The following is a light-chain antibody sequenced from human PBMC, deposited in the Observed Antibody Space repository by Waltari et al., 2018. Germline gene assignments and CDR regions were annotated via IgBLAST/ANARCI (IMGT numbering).Light chain of an antibody. Sequence: QSALTQPASVSGSPGQSITISCPGTSSDVGGYIFASWYQVHPGKVPKLIIYEVNMRPSGVSNRFSGSKSGNTASLTISGLQAEDEADFYCSSYASSGTLVFGSGTKVTVL. CDR2: EVN. V-gene: IGLV2-14*01. CDR1: SSDVGGYIF. J-gene: IGLJ1*01. CDR3: SSYASSGTLV.